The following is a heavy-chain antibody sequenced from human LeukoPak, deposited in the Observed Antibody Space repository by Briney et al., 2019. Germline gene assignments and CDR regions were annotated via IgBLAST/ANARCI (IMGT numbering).Heavy chain of an antibody. J-gene: IGHJ4*02. CDR1: GFTFEDYA. Sequence: GGSLRLSCAASGFTFEDYAMHWVRQVPGKGLEWVSGISWNRGIIEYADSVKGRFTISRDNAKNSLYLQMNSLRVEDTALYYCAKDGGLDKYGYNPLDNWGQGTLVTVS. V-gene: IGHV3-9*01. D-gene: IGHD5-24*01. CDR2: ISWNRGII. CDR3: AKDGGLDKYGYNPLDN.